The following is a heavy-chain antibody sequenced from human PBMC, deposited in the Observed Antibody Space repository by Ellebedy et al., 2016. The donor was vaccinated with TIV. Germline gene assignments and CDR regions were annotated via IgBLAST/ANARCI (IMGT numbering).Heavy chain of an antibody. Sequence: GESLKISXAASGFTFVGYWMSWVRQAPGKGLEWVSSTRAGGDVTYFADSVKGRFTISRDNSKNTLYLQMDSLRAEDTAVYYCAKELRYGSGRSFDYWGQGTLVTVSS. CDR3: AKELRYGSGRSFDY. J-gene: IGHJ4*02. CDR2: TRAGGDVT. D-gene: IGHD3-10*01. V-gene: IGHV3-23*01. CDR1: GFTFVGYW.